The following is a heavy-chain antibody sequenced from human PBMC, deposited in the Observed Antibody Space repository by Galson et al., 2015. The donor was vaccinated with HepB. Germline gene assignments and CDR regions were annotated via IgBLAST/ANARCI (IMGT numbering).Heavy chain of an antibody. V-gene: IGHV1-18*01. CDR2: ISAYNGNT. D-gene: IGHD2-15*01. Sequence: SVKVSCKASGYTFTSYGISWVRQAPGQGLEWMGWISAYNGNTNYAQKLQGRVTMTTDTSTSTAYMELRSLRSDDTAVYYCARGYCSGGSCYRNWFDPWGQGTLVTVSS. CDR3: ARGYCSGGSCYRNWFDP. CDR1: GYTFTSYG. J-gene: IGHJ5*02.